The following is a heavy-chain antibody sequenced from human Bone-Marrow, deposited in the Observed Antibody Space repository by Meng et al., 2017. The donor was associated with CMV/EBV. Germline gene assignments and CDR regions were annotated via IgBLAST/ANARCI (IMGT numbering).Heavy chain of an antibody. D-gene: IGHD1-26*01. J-gene: IGHJ4*02. CDR3: AREGGSYYFDY. V-gene: IGHV1-46*01. Sequence: ASVKVSCKASGYTFTSYYMHWVRQAPGQGLEWMGIINPSDGSTNYAQKFQGRVTITTDESTSTAYMELSSLRSEDTAVYYCAREGGSYYFDYWGQGTLVTVSS. CDR1: GYTFTSYY. CDR2: INPSDGST.